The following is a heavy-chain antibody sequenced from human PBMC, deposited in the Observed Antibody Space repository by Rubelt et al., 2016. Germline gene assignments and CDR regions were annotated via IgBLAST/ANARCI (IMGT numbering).Heavy chain of an antibody. CDR2: ISAYNGNT. CDR1: GYTFTSYG. J-gene: IGHJ4*02. V-gene: IGHV1-18*01. Sequence: QVQLVQSGAEVKKPGASVKVSCKASGYTFTSYGISWVRQAPGQGLEWMGWISAYNGNTNYAQKIQGRGTMTTDTSTSTAYMELWSLRSDDTAVYYCARDVGGNSGLYYVDYWGQGTLVTVSS. CDR3: ARDVGGNSGLYYVDY. D-gene: IGHD4-23*01.